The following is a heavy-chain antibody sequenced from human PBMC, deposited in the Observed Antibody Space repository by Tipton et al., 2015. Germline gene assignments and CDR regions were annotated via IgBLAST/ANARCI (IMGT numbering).Heavy chain of an antibody. V-gene: IGHV4-31*03. CDR2: IHYRGIT. CDR1: GGSISNGAYY. Sequence: TLSLTCTVSGGSISNGAYYWSWIRQYPGKGLEWIGHIHYRGITHYNPSLQSRVTMSVDTSKNHFSLNLTSVTAADTAVYYCARHRNYALWSADPYEIDAWGQGTTVAVSS. CDR3: ARHRNYALWSADPYEIDA. J-gene: IGHJ6*02. D-gene: IGHD3-3*01.